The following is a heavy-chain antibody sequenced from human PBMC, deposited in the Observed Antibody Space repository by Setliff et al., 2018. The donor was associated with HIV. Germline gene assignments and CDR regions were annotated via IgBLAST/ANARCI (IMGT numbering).Heavy chain of an antibody. CDR1: GGSISSITHY. V-gene: IGHV4-30-4*08. CDR2: IYYSGST. D-gene: IGHD5-18*01. J-gene: IGHJ4*02. Sequence: SETLSLTCTVSGGSISSITHYWSWIRQPPGKGLEWIGNIYYSGSTYYNPSLKSRVTISVDTSKNRFSLRLTSVTAADTAVYYCARVFVDTAVLRVLEYYFDSWGRGTLVTVSS. CDR3: ARVFVDTAVLRVLEYYFDS.